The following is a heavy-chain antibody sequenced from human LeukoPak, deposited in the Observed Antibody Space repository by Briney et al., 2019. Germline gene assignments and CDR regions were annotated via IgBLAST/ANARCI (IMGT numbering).Heavy chain of an antibody. D-gene: IGHD5-24*01. V-gene: IGHV1-46*01. CDR1: GYPFTCYY. Sequence: GSVKASCQASGYPFTCYYLHRVRPGPGQGPEWMGVISPSGGSKTYAQKFQGRVTLTRDMSTSTDYLELSSLRSEDTAVYYCARDNSVRDEAWWFNPWGQGTLVTVSS. CDR2: ISPSGGSK. J-gene: IGHJ5*02. CDR3: ARDNSVRDEAWWFNP.